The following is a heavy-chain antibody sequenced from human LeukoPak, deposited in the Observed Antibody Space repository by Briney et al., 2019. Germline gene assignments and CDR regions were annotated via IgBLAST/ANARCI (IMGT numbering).Heavy chain of an antibody. CDR2: ISSSSTAI. D-gene: IGHD5-18*01. J-gene: IGHJ3*02. V-gene: IGHV3-48*02. Sequence: PGGSLRLSCAASAFTFSTPTMNWVRQAPGKGLEWVSYISSSSTAIYYADSVKGRFTISRDNAKKSLYLQLTSLRDEDTAVYYCARGDTVMASGAYDIWGQGTMVTVSS. CDR3: ARGDTVMASGAYDI. CDR1: AFTFSTPT.